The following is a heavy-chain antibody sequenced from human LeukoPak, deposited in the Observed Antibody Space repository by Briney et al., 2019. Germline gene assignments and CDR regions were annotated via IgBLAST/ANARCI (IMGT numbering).Heavy chain of an antibody. D-gene: IGHD2-15*01. CDR3: AKHNHGYHSVSTTYYYYYYMDV. V-gene: IGHV3-23*01. J-gene: IGHJ6*03. CDR2: ISGSGGST. CDR1: GFTFSSYG. Sequence: GGSLTLSCAASGFTFSSYGMSWVRQAPGKGLEWVSAISGSGGSTYYADSVKGRFTIYRDNSKNTLYLQMNSLRAEDTAVYYCAKHNHGYHSVSTTYYYYYYMDVWGKGTTVTVSS.